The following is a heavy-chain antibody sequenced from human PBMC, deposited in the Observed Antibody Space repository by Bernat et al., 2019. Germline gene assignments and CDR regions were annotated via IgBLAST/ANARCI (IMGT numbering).Heavy chain of an antibody. Sequence: QVQLQESGPGLVKPSQTLSLTCTVSGGSISSGDYYWSWIRQPPGKGLEWIGYIYYSGSTYYNPSLKSRVTISVDTSKNQFSLKLSSVTAADTAVYYCARDLRHGGGENWFDPGAREPWSPSPQ. D-gene: IGHD3-16*01. J-gene: IGHJ5*02. CDR1: GGSISSGDYY. V-gene: IGHV4-30-4*01. CDR3: ARDLRHGGGENWFDP. CDR2: IYYSGST.